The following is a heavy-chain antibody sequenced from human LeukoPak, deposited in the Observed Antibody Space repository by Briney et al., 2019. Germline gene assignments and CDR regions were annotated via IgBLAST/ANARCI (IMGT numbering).Heavy chain of an antibody. Sequence: SETLSLTCAVSGGSISSGGYSWSWIRQPPGKGLEWIGYIYYSGSTYYNPSLKSRVTISVDTSKNQFSLKLSSVTAADTAVYYCARLTWYGSGGDYWGQGTLVTVSS. D-gene: IGHD3-10*01. CDR3: ARLTWYGSGGDY. CDR2: IYYSGST. V-gene: IGHV4-30-2*03. CDR1: GGSISSGGYS. J-gene: IGHJ4*02.